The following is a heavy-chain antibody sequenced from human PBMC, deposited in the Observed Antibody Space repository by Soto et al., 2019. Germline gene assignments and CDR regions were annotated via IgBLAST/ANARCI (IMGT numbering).Heavy chain of an antibody. Sequence: SETLSLTXTVSGGSISSSSYYWGWIRQPPGKGLEWIGSIYYSGSTYYNPSLKSRVTISVDTSKNQFSLKLSSVTAADTAVYYCASSGGSYHPFDYWGQGTLVTVSS. V-gene: IGHV4-39*01. J-gene: IGHJ4*02. CDR3: ASSGGSYHPFDY. CDR1: GGSISSSSYY. D-gene: IGHD2-15*01. CDR2: IYYSGST.